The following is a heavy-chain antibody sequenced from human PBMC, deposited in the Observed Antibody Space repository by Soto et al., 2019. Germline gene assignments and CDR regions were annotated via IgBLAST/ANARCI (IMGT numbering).Heavy chain of an antibody. CDR3: ARHIALSRSFPFAY. CDR1: GGSISSYY. CDR2: IYYSGST. V-gene: IGHV4-59*08. D-gene: IGHD2-21*01. Sequence: PSETLSLTCTVSGGSISSYYWSWIRQPPGKGLEWIGYIYYSGSTNYNPSLKSRVTISVNTSENQFSLKLSSVTAADTAVYYCARHIALSRSFPFAYWGQRTLVTVSS. J-gene: IGHJ4*02.